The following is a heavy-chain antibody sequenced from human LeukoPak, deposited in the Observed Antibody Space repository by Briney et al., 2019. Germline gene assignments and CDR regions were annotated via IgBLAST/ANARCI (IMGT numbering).Heavy chain of an antibody. CDR3: ARQKYLRGPDVEYFDY. J-gene: IGHJ4*02. V-gene: IGHV3-72*01. CDR2: TRNKANSYIT. D-gene: IGHD5/OR15-5a*01. CDR1: GFTFSDHY. Sequence: PGGSLRLSCAASGFTFSDHYMDWVRQAPGKGLEWVGRTRNKANSYITEYAASVEGRFTISRDNSKNSLHLQMNSLKTEDTAVYYCARQKYLRGPDVEYFDYWGQGTLVTVSS.